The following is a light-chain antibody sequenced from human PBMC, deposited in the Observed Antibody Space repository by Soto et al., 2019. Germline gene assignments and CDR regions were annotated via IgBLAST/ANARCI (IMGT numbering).Light chain of an antibody. CDR1: SGDVGSYNL. CDR3: SSYTSSTTQV. Sequence: QSALTQPASVSGSPGQSITISLTGTSGDVGSYNLVSWYQHHPGKGPRVMIYEVSKRPSGVSNRFSSSKSGNTASLTISGLQAEDEADYYCSSYTSSTTQVFGTGTKLTVL. J-gene: IGLJ1*01. CDR2: EVS. V-gene: IGLV2-14*02.